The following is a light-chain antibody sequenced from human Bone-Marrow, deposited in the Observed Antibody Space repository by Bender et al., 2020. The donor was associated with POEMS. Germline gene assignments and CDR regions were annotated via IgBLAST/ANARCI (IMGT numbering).Light chain of an antibody. J-gene: IGLJ1*01. CDR1: GSDIGAYNF. CDR2: DVT. Sequence: QSVLTQPPSVSGSPGQPITISCTGSGSDIGAYNFVSWYQQHPGKAPKLMIYDVTHRPSGVSDRFSGSKSGNTASLTISGLQAEDEADYYCCSFAGSSTLYVFGTGTKVTVL. V-gene: IGLV2-14*03. CDR3: CSFAGSSTLYV.